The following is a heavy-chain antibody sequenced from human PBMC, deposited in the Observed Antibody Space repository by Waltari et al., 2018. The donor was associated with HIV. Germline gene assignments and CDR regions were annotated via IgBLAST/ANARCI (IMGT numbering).Heavy chain of an antibody. J-gene: IGHJ4*02. CDR2: SSSSSSTI. V-gene: IGHV3-48*01. CDR3: ARGYSSGWPDY. CDR1: GFTFSSYS. D-gene: IGHD6-19*01. Sequence: EVQLVESGGGLVQPGGSLRLSCAASGFTFSSYSMNWVRQAPGKGLEWVSYSSSSSSTIYDADSVKGRFTISRDNAKNTLYLQMNSLRAEDTAVYYCARGYSSGWPDYWGQGTLVTVSS.